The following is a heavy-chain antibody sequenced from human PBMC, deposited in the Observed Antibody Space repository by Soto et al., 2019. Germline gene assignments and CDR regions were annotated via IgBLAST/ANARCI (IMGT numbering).Heavy chain of an antibody. CDR3: ARDSTAYCGGDCYSRGARGRFDP. J-gene: IGHJ5*02. CDR2: IIPIFGTA. V-gene: IGHV1-69*01. Sequence: QVQLVQSGAEVKKPGSSVKVSCKASGGTFSSYAISWVRQAPGQGLEWMGGIIPIFGTANYAEKFQGRVTITPDESTSTAYMELSSLRAEDTAVYYCARDSTAYCGGDCYSRGARGRFDPWGQGTLVTVSS. CDR1: GGTFSSYA. D-gene: IGHD2-21*02.